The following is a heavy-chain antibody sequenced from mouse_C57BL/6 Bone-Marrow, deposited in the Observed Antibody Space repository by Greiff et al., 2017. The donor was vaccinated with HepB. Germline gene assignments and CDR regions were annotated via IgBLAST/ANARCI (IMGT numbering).Heavy chain of an antibody. CDR1: GYSITSGYY. J-gene: IGHJ3*01. Sequence: EVQLQESGPGLVKPSQSLSLTCSVTGYSITSGYYWNWIRQFPGNKLEWMGYISYDGSNNYNPSLKNRISITRDTSKNQFFLKLNSVTTEDTATYYCARDISKFAYWGQGTLVTVSA. CDR2: ISYDGSN. CDR3: ARDISKFAY. D-gene: IGHD1-3*01. V-gene: IGHV3-6*01.